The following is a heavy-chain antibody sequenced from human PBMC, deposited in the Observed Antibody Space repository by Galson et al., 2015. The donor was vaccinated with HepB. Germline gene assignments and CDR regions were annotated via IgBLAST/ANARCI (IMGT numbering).Heavy chain of an antibody. CDR2: INPSDGST. V-gene: IGHV1-46*03. D-gene: IGHD4-23*01. Sequence: SVKVSCKASGNIFTSHYMHWVRQAPGQGLEWMGIINPSDGSTRNAQKFQGRVTMTRDTSTSTVYMELSSLRSEDTAMYYCARVSGPGYGGNRLDYWGQGTLVTVSS. CDR3: ARVSGPGYGGNRLDY. CDR1: GNIFTSHY. J-gene: IGHJ4*02.